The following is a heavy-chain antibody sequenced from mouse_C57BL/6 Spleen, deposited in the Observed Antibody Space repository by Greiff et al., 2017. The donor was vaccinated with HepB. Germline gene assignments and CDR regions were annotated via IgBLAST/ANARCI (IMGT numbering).Heavy chain of an antibody. CDR2: ISYDGSN. CDR3: AREGTYHGRYFDV. V-gene: IGHV3-6*01. Sequence: EVKLQESGPGLVKPSQSLSLTCSVTGYSITSGYYWNWIRQFPGNKLEWMGYISYDGSNNYNPSLKNRISITRDTSKNQFFLKLNSVTTEDTATYYCAREGTYHGRYFDVWGTGTTVTVSS. CDR1: GYSITSGYY. J-gene: IGHJ1*03. D-gene: IGHD3-3*01.